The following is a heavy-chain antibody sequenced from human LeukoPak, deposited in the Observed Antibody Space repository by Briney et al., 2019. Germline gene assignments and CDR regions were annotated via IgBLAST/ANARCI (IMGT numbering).Heavy chain of an antibody. Sequence: GGSLRLSCAASGFTFSSYTMHWVRQAPGKGLEWVSAISGSGGSTYYADSVKGRFTISRDNSKNTLYLQMNSLRAEDTAVYYCAKGDPNRNINLRLDYWGQGTLVTVSS. CDR2: ISGSGGST. CDR3: AKGDPNRNINLRLDY. D-gene: IGHD1-14*01. CDR1: GFTFSSYT. J-gene: IGHJ4*02. V-gene: IGHV3-23*01.